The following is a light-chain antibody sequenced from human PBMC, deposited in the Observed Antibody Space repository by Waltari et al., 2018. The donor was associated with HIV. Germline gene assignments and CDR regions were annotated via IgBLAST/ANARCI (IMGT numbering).Light chain of an antibody. J-gene: IGLJ2*01. CDR3: CSFAGSYTWL. CDR1: SSDIGGHNY. CDR2: DLT. V-gene: IGLV2-11*01. Sequence: QSALTQPRSVSGSPGQSVTISCTGTSSDIGGHNYVSWYQQLPGKVPKLMIYDLTKRPSGVPERFSGSKSGNTASLTISGLQAEDEADYYCCSFAGSYTWLFGGGTKLTVL.